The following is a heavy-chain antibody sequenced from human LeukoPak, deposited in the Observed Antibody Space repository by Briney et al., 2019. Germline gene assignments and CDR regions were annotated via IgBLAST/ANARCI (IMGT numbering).Heavy chain of an antibody. D-gene: IGHD3-9*01. Sequence: PGGSLRLSCAPSGFTFSSYSMNWVRQAPGKGLDWVSSISSSSSYIYYADSVKGRFTISRDNAKNSLYLQMNSLRAEDTAVYYCARAGTKLRYFDWSDYWGQGTLVTVSS. CDR3: ARAGTKLRYFDWSDY. CDR2: ISSSSSYI. CDR1: GFTFSSYS. J-gene: IGHJ4*02. V-gene: IGHV3-21*01.